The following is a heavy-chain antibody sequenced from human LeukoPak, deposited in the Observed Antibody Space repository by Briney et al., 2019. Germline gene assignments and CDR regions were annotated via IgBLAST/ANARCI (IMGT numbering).Heavy chain of an antibody. Sequence: GGSLRLSCAASGFTFSSYEMNWVRQAPGKGLEWVSYISSSGSTIYYADSVKGRFTISRDNSKNTLYLQMNSLRAEDTAVYYCARDFRYYDFWSGETDYYYYYGMDVWGQGTTVTVSS. CDR1: GFTFSSYE. CDR2: ISSSGSTI. D-gene: IGHD3-3*01. CDR3: ARDFRYYDFWSGETDYYYYYGMDV. V-gene: IGHV3-48*03. J-gene: IGHJ6*02.